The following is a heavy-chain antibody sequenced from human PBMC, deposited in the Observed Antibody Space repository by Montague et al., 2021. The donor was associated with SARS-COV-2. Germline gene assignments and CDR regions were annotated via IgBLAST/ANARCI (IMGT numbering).Heavy chain of an antibody. D-gene: IGHD2-15*01. Sequence: SETLSLTCSVSGGSINNYFWGWIRQSPGKGLEWVGYMHSTGSTAYNPSLKSRVIISVDTSKTQISLKLSSVSAADTALYYCARAVVGAKTATSESWGQGTLGTRSS. CDR1: GGSINNYF. V-gene: IGHV4-59*01. J-gene: IGHJ5*02. CDR2: MHSTGST. CDR3: ARAVVGAKTATSES.